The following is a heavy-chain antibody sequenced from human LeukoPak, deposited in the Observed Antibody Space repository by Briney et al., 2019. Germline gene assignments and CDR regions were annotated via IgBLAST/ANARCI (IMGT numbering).Heavy chain of an antibody. CDR1: GFTFSSYG. CDR2: IRYDGSNK. D-gene: IGHD3-22*01. J-gene: IGHJ4*02. V-gene: IGHV3-30*02. CDR3: AKDPGHYYDSSGYYLDY. Sequence: GGSLRLSCAASGFTFSSYGMHWVRQAPGKGLEWVAFIRYDGSNKYYADSVKGRFTISRDNSKNTLYLQMNSLRAEDTAVYYCAKDPGHYYDSSGYYLDYWGQGTLVTVSS.